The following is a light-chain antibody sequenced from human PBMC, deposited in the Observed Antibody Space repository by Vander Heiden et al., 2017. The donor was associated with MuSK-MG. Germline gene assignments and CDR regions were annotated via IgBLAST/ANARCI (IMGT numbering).Light chain of an antibody. CDR1: NIGSKN. Sequence: SYVLTQPPSVSVAPGQTATVTCGGDNIGSKNVDWYQQRSGQALVLVVYDDSDLHAGIPERFSGSTSGNTATPSISRVEAEDEAYYYCQVWDSSSGVFGTGTKVTVL. V-gene: IGLV3-21*02. CDR2: DDS. CDR3: QVWDSSSGV. J-gene: IGLJ1*01.